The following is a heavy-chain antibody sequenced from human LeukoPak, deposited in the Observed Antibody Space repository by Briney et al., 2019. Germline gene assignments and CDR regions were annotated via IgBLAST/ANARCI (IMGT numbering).Heavy chain of an antibody. CDR1: GFTFSSYA. CDR3: ARLGYYDSSGEPTEAFDI. CDR2: IYSGGST. V-gene: IGHV3-53*04. Sequence: PGGSLRLSCAASGFTFSSYAMSWVRQAPGKGLEWVSVIYSGGSTYYADSVKGRFTISRHNSKNTLYLQMNSLRAEDTAVYYCARLGYYDSSGEPTEAFDIWGQGTMVTVSS. D-gene: IGHD3-22*01. J-gene: IGHJ3*02.